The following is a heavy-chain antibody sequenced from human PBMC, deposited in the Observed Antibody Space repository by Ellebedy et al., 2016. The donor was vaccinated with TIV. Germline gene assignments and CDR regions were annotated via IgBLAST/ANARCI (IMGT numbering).Heavy chain of an antibody. CDR3: ARGARWEVLPHF. J-gene: IGHJ4*02. V-gene: IGHV4-59*01. CDR1: GGSMSTYY. D-gene: IGHD1-26*01. CDR2: IYGSGIT. Sequence: MPSETLSLTCTVSTVSGGSMSTYYWSWIRQPPGKGLEWIGCIYGSGITNYNPSLQSRVTISTDMSKNQLSLKLTSVTAAVTAIYYCARGARWEVLPHFWGQGTLVAVSS.